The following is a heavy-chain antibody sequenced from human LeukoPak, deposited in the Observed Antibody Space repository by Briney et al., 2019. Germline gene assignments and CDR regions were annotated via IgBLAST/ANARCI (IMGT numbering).Heavy chain of an antibody. V-gene: IGHV4-59*01. CDR3: ARPPHYYDTSGYSV. CDR2: VSNIETT. Sequence: SETLSLTCTVSGDSISSYYWSWLRQPPGKRLEWIGYVSNIETTNYNPSLKSRVTISVDTSKNQFSLRLNSVTAADTAVYYCARPPHYYDTSGYSVWGQGTLVTVSS. D-gene: IGHD3-22*01. J-gene: IGHJ4*02. CDR1: GDSISSYY.